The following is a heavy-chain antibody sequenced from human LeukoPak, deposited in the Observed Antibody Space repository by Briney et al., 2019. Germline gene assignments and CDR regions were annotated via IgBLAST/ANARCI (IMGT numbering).Heavy chain of an antibody. D-gene: IGHD1-26*01. Sequence: APVKVSCKASGYTFTGYYMHWVRQAPGQGLEWMGWINPNSGGTNYAQKFQGWDTMTRDTSISTAYMELSRLRSDDTAVYYCARGGLGSAGAIWTPDLLQKYYFDYWGQGTLVTVSS. J-gene: IGHJ4*02. CDR3: ARGGLGSAGAIWTPDLLQKYYFDY. CDR2: INPNSGGT. V-gene: IGHV1-2*04. CDR1: GYTFTGYY.